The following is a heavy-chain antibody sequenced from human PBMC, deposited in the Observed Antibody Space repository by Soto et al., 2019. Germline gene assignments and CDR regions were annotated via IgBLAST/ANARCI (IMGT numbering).Heavy chain of an antibody. D-gene: IGHD2-21*02. V-gene: IGHV4-30-4*01. CDR3: AREISVFCGDDCFPN. CDR1: GDSIRNGDYS. J-gene: IGHJ4*02. CDR2: IYYTGST. Sequence: SETLSLTCTVSGDSIRNGDYSWTWIRQPQGKGLEWIGYIYYTGSTQYNPSLESRVSMSVDTSKNQFSLRLTSVTAADTAVYYCAREISVFCGDDCFPNWGQGTLVTVSS.